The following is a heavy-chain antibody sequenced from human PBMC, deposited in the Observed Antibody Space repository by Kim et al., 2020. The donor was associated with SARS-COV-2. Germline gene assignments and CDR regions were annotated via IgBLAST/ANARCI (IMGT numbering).Heavy chain of an antibody. V-gene: IGHV1-24*01. J-gene: IGHJ2*01. Sequence: ASVKVSCKASGYTLSELSVHWVRQAPGKGLEWMGGFDRESGDTNYAQKFQGRVTMTEDTSADTTYMELRRLRSDDTAVYYCATEAAVHFTMVYWYFDGWGRATLLTVSS. CDR3: ATEAAVHFTMVYWYFDG. D-gene: IGHD3-10*01. CDR2: FDRESGDT. CDR1: GYTLSELS.